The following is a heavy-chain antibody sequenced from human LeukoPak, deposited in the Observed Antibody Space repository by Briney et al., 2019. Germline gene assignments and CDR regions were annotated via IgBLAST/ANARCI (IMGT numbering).Heavy chain of an antibody. D-gene: IGHD2-8*01. J-gene: IGHJ5*02. V-gene: IGHV3-30*09. CDR3: VRVSGFCTNGVCPSFDP. CDR1: GFTFSSYA. CDR2: VSYDGTDT. Sequence: GGSLRLSCAASGFTFSSYAMNWVRQAPGKGLEWVATVSYDGTDTSYADSVKGRFAIFRDNSKNTLYLQMNSLRTEDTAVYYCVRVSGFCTNGVCPSFDPWGQGTLVTVSS.